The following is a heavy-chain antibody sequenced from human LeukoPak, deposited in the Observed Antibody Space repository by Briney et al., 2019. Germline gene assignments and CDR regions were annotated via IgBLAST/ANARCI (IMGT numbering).Heavy chain of an antibody. V-gene: IGHV3-21*01. J-gene: IGHJ4*02. CDR2: ISTSSIYI. CDR3: ASQEEAVWPEPLDY. Sequence: GGSLRLSCAASGFTFSKYNMNWVRQAPGKGLEWVSSISTSSIYIYYADSVKGRFTVSRDNAKNSLYLQMNSLRAEDTAVYYCASQEEAVWPEPLDYWGQGTLVTVSS. CDR1: GFTFSKYN. D-gene: IGHD1-14*01.